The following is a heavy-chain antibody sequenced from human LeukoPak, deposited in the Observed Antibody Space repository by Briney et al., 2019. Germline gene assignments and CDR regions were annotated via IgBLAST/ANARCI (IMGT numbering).Heavy chain of an antibody. Sequence: SQTLSLTCTVSGGSISSGSYYWSWIRQPAGKGLEWIGRIYYSGSTNYNPSLKSRVTISVDTSKNQFSLKLSSVTAADTAVYYCAREYGGNSWFNYWGQGTLVTVSS. J-gene: IGHJ4*02. CDR3: AREYGGNSWFNY. CDR2: IYYSGST. D-gene: IGHD4-23*01. V-gene: IGHV4-61*02. CDR1: GGSISSGSYY.